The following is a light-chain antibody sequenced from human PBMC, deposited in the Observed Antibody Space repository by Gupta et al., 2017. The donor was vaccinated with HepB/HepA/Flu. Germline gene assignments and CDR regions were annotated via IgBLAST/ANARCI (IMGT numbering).Light chain of an antibody. Sequence: EIVLTQSPGTLSLSPGERVTLSCRASQSVSSTDLAWYQQKPGQAPRLLIYGASSRATGIPDRFSGSGSGTDFTLTISRLEPEDFAVYYCQQEDRSTVTFGRGTKVGIK. CDR1: QSVSSTD. J-gene: IGKJ4*01. CDR2: GAS. CDR3: QQEDRSTVT. V-gene: IGKV3-20*01.